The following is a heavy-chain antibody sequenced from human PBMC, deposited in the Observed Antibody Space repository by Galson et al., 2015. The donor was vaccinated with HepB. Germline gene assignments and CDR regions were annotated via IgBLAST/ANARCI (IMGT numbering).Heavy chain of an antibody. CDR1: GYTFTSYF. Sequence: SVKVSCKASGYTFTSYFIHWVRQAPGQGPEWMGVINAENAYTSYSQTFQGRVTLTRDTSISTVYMELSSLRSEDTAVYYCARDNSGILTGFYYYYHGMDVWGQGTTVTVYS. D-gene: IGHD3-9*01. CDR2: INAENAYT. CDR3: ARDNSGILTGFYYYYHGMDV. V-gene: IGHV1-46*01. J-gene: IGHJ6*02.